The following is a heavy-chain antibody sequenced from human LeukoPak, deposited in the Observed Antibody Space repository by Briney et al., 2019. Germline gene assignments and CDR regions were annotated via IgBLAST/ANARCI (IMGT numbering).Heavy chain of an antibody. CDR2: IYTSGST. CDR1: GGSISSYY. D-gene: IGHD6-13*01. J-gene: IGHJ6*03. V-gene: IGHV4-4*07. Sequence: SETLSLTCTVSGGSISSYYWSWIRQPAGKGLEWIGRIYTSGSTNYNPSLKSRVTMSVDTSKNQFSLKLSSVTAADTAVYYCARDRGKRQLDYYYYYMDVWGKGTTVTVSS. CDR3: ARDRGKRQLDYYYYYMDV.